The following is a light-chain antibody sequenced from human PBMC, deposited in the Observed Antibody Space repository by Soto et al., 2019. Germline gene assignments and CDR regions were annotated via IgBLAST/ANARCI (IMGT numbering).Light chain of an antibody. V-gene: IGKV1-27*01. CDR3: QKYNSAPLT. J-gene: IGKJ3*01. CDR1: QGISND. CDR2: AAS. Sequence: DIQMTQSPSSLSASVRDRVTITCRASQGISNDLAWYQQKPGKVPTLLIYAASTLQSGVPSRFSGSGSGTDFTLTISSLQPEDGATYYCQKYNSAPLTLGPGTKVDIK.